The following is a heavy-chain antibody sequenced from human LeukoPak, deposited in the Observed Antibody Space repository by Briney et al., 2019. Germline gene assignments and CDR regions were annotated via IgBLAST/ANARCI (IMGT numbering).Heavy chain of an antibody. Sequence: ASVKVSCKASGGTFSSYAISWVRQAPGQGLEWMGWMNPNSGNTGYAQKFQGRVTMTRNTSISTAYMELSSLRSEDTAVYYCARDGGQQDWFDPWGQGTLVTVSS. V-gene: IGHV1-8*02. D-gene: IGHD6-13*01. CDR2: MNPNSGNT. J-gene: IGHJ5*02. CDR1: GGTFSSYA. CDR3: ARDGGQQDWFDP.